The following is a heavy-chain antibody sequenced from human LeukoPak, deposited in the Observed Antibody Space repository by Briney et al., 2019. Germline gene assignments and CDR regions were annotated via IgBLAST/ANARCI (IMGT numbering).Heavy chain of an antibody. CDR1: GYTFTGYY. Sequence: ASVKVSCKASGYTFTGYYMHWVRQAPGQGLEWMGWISAYNGNTNYAQKLQGRVTMTTDTSTSTAYMELRSLRSDDTAVYYCARGGDGGYNAFDIWGQGTMVTVSS. J-gene: IGHJ3*02. CDR2: ISAYNGNT. V-gene: IGHV1-18*04. D-gene: IGHD3-22*01. CDR3: ARGGDGGYNAFDI.